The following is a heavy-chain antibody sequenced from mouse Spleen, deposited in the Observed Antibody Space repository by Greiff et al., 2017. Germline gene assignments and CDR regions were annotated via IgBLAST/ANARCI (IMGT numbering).Heavy chain of an antibody. CDR3: ARSEGRNWLDY. CDR1: GYTFTSYW. V-gene: IGHV1-64*01. J-gene: IGHJ2*01. CDR2: IHPNSGST. D-gene: IGHD4-1*01. Sequence: QVQLQQPGAELVKPGASVKLSCKASGYTFTSYWMHWVKQRPGQGLEWIGMIHPNSGSTNYNEKFKSKATLTVDKSSRTAYMQLSSLTAEDSAVYYGARSEGRNWLDYWGQGTTLTVSS.